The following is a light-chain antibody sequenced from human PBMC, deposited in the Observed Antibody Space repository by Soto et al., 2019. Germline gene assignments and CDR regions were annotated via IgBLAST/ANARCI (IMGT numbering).Light chain of an antibody. CDR3: CSYSVTDTIVV. J-gene: IGLJ2*01. CDR1: SSDVGAYYY. Sequence: QSALAQPAAVSGSPGQSITISCTGTSSDVGAYYYVSWYQQHPGKAPRLMIYDVNKRPSGASARFSGSKSGNTASLTISGLQAEDEADYYCCSYSVTDTIVVFGGGTKLTVL. CDR2: DVN. V-gene: IGLV2-14*03.